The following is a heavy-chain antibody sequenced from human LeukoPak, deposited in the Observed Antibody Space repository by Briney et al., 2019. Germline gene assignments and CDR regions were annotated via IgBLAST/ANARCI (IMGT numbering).Heavy chain of an antibody. Sequence: ASVKVSCKVSGYTLTELSMHWVRQAPGKGLEWMGGFDPEDGETIYAQKFQGRVTMTEDTSTDTAYMELSSLRSEDTAVYYCATTVNHDYGDYLITHPWGQGTLVIVSS. V-gene: IGHV1-24*01. D-gene: IGHD4-17*01. J-gene: IGHJ5*02. CDR2: FDPEDGET. CDR1: GYTLTELS. CDR3: ATTVNHDYGDYLITHP.